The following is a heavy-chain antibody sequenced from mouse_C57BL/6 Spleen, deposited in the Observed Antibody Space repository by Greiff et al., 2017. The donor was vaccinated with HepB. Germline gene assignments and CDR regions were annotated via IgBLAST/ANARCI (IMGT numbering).Heavy chain of an antibody. CDR3: TREGGDGFYFDY. CDR1: GFTFSSYA. CDR2: ISSGGDYI. J-gene: IGHJ2*01. Sequence: EVKLVESGEGLVKPGGSLKLSCAASGFTFSSYAMSWVRQTPEKRLEWVAYISSGGDYIYYADTVKGRFTISRDNARNTLYLQMSSLKSEDTAMYYCTREGGDGFYFDYWGQGTTLTVSS. V-gene: IGHV5-9-1*02. D-gene: IGHD2-3*01.